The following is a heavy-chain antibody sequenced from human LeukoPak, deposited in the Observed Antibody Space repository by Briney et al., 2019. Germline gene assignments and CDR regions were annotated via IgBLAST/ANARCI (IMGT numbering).Heavy chain of an antibody. Sequence: GRSLRLSCAASGFTFSSYGMHWVRQAPGKGLEGVAVIWYDGSNKYYADSVKGRFTISRDNSRNTLYLQMNSLRAEDTAVYYCARDPDPVTPYYYYYGMDVWGQGTTVTVSS. V-gene: IGHV3-33*01. CDR2: IWYDGSNK. D-gene: IGHD4-17*01. CDR3: ARDPDPVTPYYYYYGMDV. J-gene: IGHJ6*02. CDR1: GFTFSSYG.